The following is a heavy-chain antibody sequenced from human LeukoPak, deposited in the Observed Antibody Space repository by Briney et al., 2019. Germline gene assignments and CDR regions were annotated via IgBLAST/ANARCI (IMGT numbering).Heavy chain of an antibody. D-gene: IGHD6-13*01. J-gene: IGHJ6*03. CDR1: GGSISSYY. CDR2: IYYSGST. V-gene: IGHV4-59*01. Sequence: SETLSLTCTVSGGSISSYYWSWIRQPPGKGLEWIGYIYYSGSTNYNPSLKSRVTISVDTSKNQFSLKLSSVTAADTAVYYCARGTRGSSWVYYMDVWGKGTTVTVSS. CDR3: ARGTRGSSWVYYMDV.